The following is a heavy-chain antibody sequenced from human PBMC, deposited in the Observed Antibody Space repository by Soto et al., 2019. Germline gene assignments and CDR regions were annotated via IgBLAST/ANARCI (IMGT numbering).Heavy chain of an antibody. CDR3: ARAGYDILTGYYNY. J-gene: IGHJ4*02. V-gene: IGHV3-53*01. CDR1: GFTVSSNY. Sequence: GGSLRLSCAASGFTVSSNYMSWVRQAPGKGLEWVSVIYSGGSTYYADSVKGRFTISRYNSKNTLYLQMNSLRAEDTAVYYCARAGYDILTGYYNYWGQGTLVTVSS. D-gene: IGHD3-9*01. CDR2: IYSGGST.